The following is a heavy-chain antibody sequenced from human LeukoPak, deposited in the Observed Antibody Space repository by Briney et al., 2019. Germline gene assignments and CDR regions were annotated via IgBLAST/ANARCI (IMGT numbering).Heavy chain of an antibody. D-gene: IGHD3-22*01. V-gene: IGHV1-2*02. Sequence: ASVKVSCKASGYTFTGYYMHWVRQAPGQGLEWMGWINPNSGGTNYAQKFQGRVTMTRDTSISTACMELSRLRSDDTAVYYCARVYDSSGYYYGVYGYWGQGTLVTVSS. J-gene: IGHJ4*02. CDR2: INPNSGGT. CDR1: GYTFTGYY. CDR3: ARVYDSSGYYYGVYGY.